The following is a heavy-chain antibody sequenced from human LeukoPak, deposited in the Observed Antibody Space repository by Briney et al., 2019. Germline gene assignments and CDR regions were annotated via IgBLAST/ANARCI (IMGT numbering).Heavy chain of an antibody. CDR2: IYPGDSDT. CDR3: TTMRELEFEEYYFDS. D-gene: IGHD1-1*01. Sequence: GESLKISCQGSGYSITTYWIGWVRQKPGKGLEWLGSIYPGDSDTTYNPSFQCQVTISVDKSISTAYLQWSSLRASDTAMYYCTTMRELEFEEYYFDSWGQGTLVTVSS. J-gene: IGHJ4*02. CDR1: GYSITTYW. V-gene: IGHV5-51*01.